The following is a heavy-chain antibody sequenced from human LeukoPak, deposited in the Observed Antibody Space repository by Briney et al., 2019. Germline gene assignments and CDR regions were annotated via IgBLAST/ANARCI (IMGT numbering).Heavy chain of an antibody. CDR2: FDPEDGET. CDR1: GYTFTGYY. V-gene: IGHV1-24*01. CDR3: ATGNYYDKYFQH. D-gene: IGHD3-22*01. J-gene: IGHJ1*01. Sequence: ASVKVSCKASGYTFTGYYLHWVRQAPGKGLEWMGGFDPEDGETIYAQKFQGRVTMTEDTSTDTAYMELSSLRSEDTAVYYCATGNYYDKYFQHWGQGTLVTVSS.